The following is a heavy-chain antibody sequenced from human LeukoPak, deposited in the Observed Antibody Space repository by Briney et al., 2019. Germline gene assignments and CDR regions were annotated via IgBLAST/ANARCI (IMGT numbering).Heavy chain of an antibody. CDR2: ISWNSGSI. J-gene: IGHJ4*02. CDR1: GFTFYDYA. D-gene: IGHD3-22*01. Sequence: PGRSLRLSCAASGFTFYDYAMHWVRQAPGKGLEWVSGISWNSGSIGYADSVKGRFTISRDNAKNSLYLQMNSLRAEDTALYYCAKEGPYYDSSGYYLDYWGQGTLVTVSS. V-gene: IGHV3-9*01. CDR3: AKEGPYYDSSGYYLDY.